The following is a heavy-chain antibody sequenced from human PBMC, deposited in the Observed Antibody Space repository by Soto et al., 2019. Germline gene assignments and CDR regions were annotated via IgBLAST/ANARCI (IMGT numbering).Heavy chain of an antibody. CDR2: ISIHSGYT. D-gene: IGHD3-3*01. CDR1: GYNFTNYA. Sequence: ASVKVSCKTSGYNFTNYAITWLRQAPGQGLQWMGWISIHSGYTYYTQSLRGRLTMTKDTSTTTAYMELRSLTSDDTAVYFCGRYDTILGTNEVDNWGQGTPVT. V-gene: IGHV1-18*04. J-gene: IGHJ4*02. CDR3: GRYDTILGTNEVDN.